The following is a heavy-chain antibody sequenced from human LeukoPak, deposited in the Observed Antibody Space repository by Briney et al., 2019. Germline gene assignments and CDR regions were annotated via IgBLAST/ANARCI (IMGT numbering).Heavy chain of an antibody. J-gene: IGHJ4*02. V-gene: IGHV3-23*01. CDR3: AKDGGLWVSAHWGDS. D-gene: IGHD7-27*01. Sequence: GGSLRLSCAASGFTFSSYTMSWVRQAPGKGLEWVSTITTSDGNTYYADSAKGRFTVSRDNSKNTLFLQMNSLRAEDTAVYYCAKDGGLWVSAHWGDSWGRGTLVTVSS. CDR2: ITTSDGNT. CDR1: GFTFSSYT.